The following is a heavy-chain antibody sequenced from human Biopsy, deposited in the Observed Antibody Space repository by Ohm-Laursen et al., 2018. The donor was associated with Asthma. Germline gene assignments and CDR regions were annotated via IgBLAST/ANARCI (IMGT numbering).Heavy chain of an antibody. CDR2: ISKDASTQ. J-gene: IGHJ3*02. Sequence: SLRLSCSASGFSFSNFAIHWVRQAPGKGLEWVGVISKDASTQDYADSVKGRFTMARDDSRNTLDLQMNSLREEDTAVYYCVRDGTDDAFDIWGQGTVVSVSS. V-gene: IGHV3-30*01. CDR1: GFSFSNFA. CDR3: VRDGTDDAFDI. D-gene: IGHD1-1*01.